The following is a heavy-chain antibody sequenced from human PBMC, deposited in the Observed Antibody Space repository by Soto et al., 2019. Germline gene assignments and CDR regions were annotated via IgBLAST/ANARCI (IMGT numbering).Heavy chain of an antibody. CDR3: ARNGGADDAFDI. CDR2: INHSGST. CDR1: GGSFSGYY. V-gene: IGHV4-34*01. D-gene: IGHD1-26*01. J-gene: IGHJ3*02. Sequence: QVQLQQWGAGLLKPSETLSLTCAVYGGSFSGYYWSWIRQPPGMGLEWIGEINHSGSTNYNPSLKSRVTISVDTSKNQFSLKLSSVTAADTAVYYCARNGGADDAFDIWGQGTMVTVSS.